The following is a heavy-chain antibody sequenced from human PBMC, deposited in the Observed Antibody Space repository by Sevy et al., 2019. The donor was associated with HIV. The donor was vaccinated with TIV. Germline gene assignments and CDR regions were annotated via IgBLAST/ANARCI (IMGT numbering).Heavy chain of an antibody. CDR1: GYRFMSYD. CDR3: ARAPSGSQGPGQYFHY. Sequence: ASVKVSCKTSGYRFMSYDISWVRQAPGQGLEWMGWISTFNGDTNAAPKLQGRVTMTTDTSTSTGYMELRSLRSDDTAVYYCARAPSGSQGPGQYFHYWGQGTLVTVSS. CDR2: ISTFNGDT. V-gene: IGHV1-18*01. D-gene: IGHD1-26*01. J-gene: IGHJ1*01.